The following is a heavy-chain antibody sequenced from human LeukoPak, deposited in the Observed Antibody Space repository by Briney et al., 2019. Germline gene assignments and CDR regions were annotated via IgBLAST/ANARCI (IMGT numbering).Heavy chain of an antibody. D-gene: IGHD3-22*01. V-gene: IGHV3-48*01. Sequence: GGSLRLSCAASGFTFSTYSMNWVRQAPGKGLEWVSYISSSSSTIHYADSVKGRFTISRDNAKNSLYLQMNSLRAEDTAVYYCARGSTYYDSSGQVPFDYWGQGTLVTVSS. CDR1: GFTFSTYS. CDR3: ARGSTYYDSSGQVPFDY. J-gene: IGHJ4*02. CDR2: ISSSSSTI.